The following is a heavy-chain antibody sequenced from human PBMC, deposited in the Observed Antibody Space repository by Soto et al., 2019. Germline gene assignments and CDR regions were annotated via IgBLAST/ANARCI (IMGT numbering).Heavy chain of an antibody. CDR3: AREPWGVLWFGELGPGNWFDP. V-gene: IGHV4-4*02. CDR2: IYHSGST. D-gene: IGHD3-10*01. Sequence: PSETLSLTCTVSGGSISSNWWSWVRQPPGKGLEWIGEIYHSGSTNYNPSLKSRVTISVDKSKNQFSLKLSSVTAADTAVYYCAREPWGVLWFGELGPGNWFDPWGQGTLVTAPQ. J-gene: IGHJ5*02. CDR1: GGSISSNW.